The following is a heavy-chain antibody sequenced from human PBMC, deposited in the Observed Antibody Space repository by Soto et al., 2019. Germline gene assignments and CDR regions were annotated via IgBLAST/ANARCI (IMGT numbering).Heavy chain of an antibody. D-gene: IGHD3-10*01. CDR2: IWYDGSNK. V-gene: IGHV3-33*01. CDR3: ARAAEKKLLWFGATTPNWFDP. CDR1: GFTFSSYG. Sequence: GGSLRLSCAASGFTFSSYGMHWVRQAPGKGLEWVAVIWYDGSNKYYADSVKGRFTISRDNSKNTLYLQMNSLRAEETAVYYCARAAEKKLLWFGATTPNWFDPWGQGTLVTVSS. J-gene: IGHJ5*02.